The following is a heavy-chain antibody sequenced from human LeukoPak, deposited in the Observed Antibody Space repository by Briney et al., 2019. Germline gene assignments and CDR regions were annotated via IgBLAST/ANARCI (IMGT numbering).Heavy chain of an antibody. V-gene: IGHV1-18*01. CDR1: GYTFIVYG. CDR2: ISAYNGNT. J-gene: IGHJ6*03. CDR3: ARDGWESAPSYYYMDV. Sequence: ASVKVSCKTSGYTFIVYGISWVRQAPGQGLEWMGWISAYNGNTNYAQKLQGRVTMTTDTSTSTAYMELRSLRSDDTAVYYCARDGWESAPSYYYMDVWGKGTTVTVSS. D-gene: IGHD1-26*01.